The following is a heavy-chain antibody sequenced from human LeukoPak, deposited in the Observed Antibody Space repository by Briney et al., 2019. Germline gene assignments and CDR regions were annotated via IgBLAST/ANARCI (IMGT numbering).Heavy chain of an antibody. CDR3: ARADPYYDFWSGYSI. D-gene: IGHD3-3*01. J-gene: IGHJ4*02. V-gene: IGHV1-18*01. Sequence: GASVKVSCKASGYTFTSYGISWVRQAPGQGLEGMGWISGYNGNTNYAQKLQGRVTMTTDTSTSTAYMELRSLRSDDTAVYYCARADPYYDFWSGYSIWGQGTLVTVSS. CDR2: ISGYNGNT. CDR1: GYTFTSYG.